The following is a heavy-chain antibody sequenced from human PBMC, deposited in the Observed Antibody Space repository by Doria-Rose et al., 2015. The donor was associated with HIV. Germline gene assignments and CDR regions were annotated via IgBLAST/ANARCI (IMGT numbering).Heavy chain of an antibody. Sequence: SLSLSFAASGFPFRSYWISCSRQAPGKGLEWVANIKQDGSEKYYVDSVKGRFTISRDNAKNSLNLQMNSLRAEDTAVYYCARNLLEYYYDSSGFDFGG. CDR1: GFPFRSYW. CDR2: IKQDGSEK. J-gene: IGHJ4*01. V-gene: IGHV3-7*01. D-gene: IGHD3-22*01. CDR3: ARNLLEYYYDSSGFDF.